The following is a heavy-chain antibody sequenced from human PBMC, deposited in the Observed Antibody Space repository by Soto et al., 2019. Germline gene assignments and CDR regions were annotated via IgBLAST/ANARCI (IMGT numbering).Heavy chain of an antibody. D-gene: IGHD2-15*01. V-gene: IGHV1-24*01. Sequence: ASVKVSCKVSGYTLTELSMHWVRQAPGKGLEWMGGFDPEDGETIYAQKFQGRVTMTEDTSTDTAYMELSSLRSEDTAVYYCATGDYCSGGSCFDAFDICGQGTMVTVS. J-gene: IGHJ3*02. CDR1: GYTLTELS. CDR3: ATGDYCSGGSCFDAFDI. CDR2: FDPEDGET.